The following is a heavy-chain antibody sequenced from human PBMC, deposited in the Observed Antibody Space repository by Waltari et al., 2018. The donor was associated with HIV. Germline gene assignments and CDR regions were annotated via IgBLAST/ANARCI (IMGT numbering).Heavy chain of an antibody. V-gene: IGHV5-51*03. J-gene: IGHJ4*02. CDR3: ATSRSTYYDTGGYFDY. Sequence: EVQLVQSGAEVKKPGESLTISCKASGYSFTSYLISWVRQMPGKGLEWMGIIYPGDSDTRYSPSFQGQVTISADKSISTAYLQWSSLKASDTAMYYCATSRSTYYDTGGYFDYWGQGTLVTVSS. D-gene: IGHD3-22*01. CDR2: IYPGDSDT. CDR1: GYSFTSYL.